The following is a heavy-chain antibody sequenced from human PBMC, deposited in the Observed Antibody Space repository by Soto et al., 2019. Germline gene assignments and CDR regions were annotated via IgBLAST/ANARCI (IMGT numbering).Heavy chain of an antibody. D-gene: IGHD3-16*01. V-gene: IGHV3-74*03. J-gene: IGHJ3*02. Sequence: GGSLRLSCAASGFTFYNYWMHWVRQAPGKGLVWVSLVNSDASDTKYADSVKGRFTISRDNAKNTLYLQMISLRAEDTAVYYCATLYGPFDIWGQGTLVTVSS. CDR1: GFTFYNYW. CDR2: VNSDASDT. CDR3: ATLYGPFDI.